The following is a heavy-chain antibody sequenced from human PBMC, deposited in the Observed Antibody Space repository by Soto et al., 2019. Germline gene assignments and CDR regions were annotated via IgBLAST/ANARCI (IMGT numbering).Heavy chain of an antibody. CDR1: GYTFTSYA. V-gene: IGHV1-3*05. Sequence: QVQLVQSGAEEKKPGASVKVSCKASGYTFTSYAMHWVRQAPGQRLEWMGWINAGNGNTKYSQKFQGRVTITRDTSASTDYMELSSLRSEDTAVYYCARGSSGPSSYYDDYWGQGTLVTVSS. CDR2: INAGNGNT. D-gene: IGHD6-19*01. CDR3: ARGSSGPSSYYDDY. J-gene: IGHJ4*02.